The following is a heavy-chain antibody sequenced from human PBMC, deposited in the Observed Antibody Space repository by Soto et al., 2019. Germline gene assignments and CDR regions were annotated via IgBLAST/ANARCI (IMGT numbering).Heavy chain of an antibody. CDR1: GFTFSDYY. CDR3: ARGSSSGGNDAFDI. Sequence: PGVSLRLSCSASGFTFSDYYMSWLRQAAGKGVEWVSYISSSSSYTNYADSVKGRFTISRDNAKNSLYLQMNSLRAEDPAVYYCARGSSSGGNDAFDIWGQGTMVTV. J-gene: IGHJ3*02. V-gene: IGHV3-11*06. CDR2: ISSSSSYT. D-gene: IGHD6-13*01.